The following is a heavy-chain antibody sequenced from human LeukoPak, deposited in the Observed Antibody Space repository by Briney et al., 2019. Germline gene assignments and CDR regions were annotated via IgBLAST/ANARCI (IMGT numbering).Heavy chain of an antibody. V-gene: IGHV4-39*07. CDR2: IYYSGHT. D-gene: IGHD2-15*01. CDR1: GGSISSSSYY. CDR3: ARDRDVDDFDS. J-gene: IGHJ4*01. Sequence: SETLSLTCTVSGGSISSSSYYWGWIRQPPGKGLEWIGSIYYSGHTYYNPSLKSRVTTSIDASKNQLSLNLKSVTAADTAVYYCARDRDVDDFDSWGHGTLVTVSS.